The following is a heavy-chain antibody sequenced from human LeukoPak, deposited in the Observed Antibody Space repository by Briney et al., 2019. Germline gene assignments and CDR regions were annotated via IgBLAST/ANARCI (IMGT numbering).Heavy chain of an antibody. CDR1: GFTFSSYS. CDR3: ARDPFEGSGSYLNWFDP. Sequence: GGSLRLSCAASGFTFSSYSMNWVRQAPGKGLEWVSSISSSSSYIYYADSVKGRFTISRDNAKNSLYLQMNSLRAEDTAVYYSARDPFEGSGSYLNWFDPWGQGTLVTVSS. CDR2: ISSSSSYI. D-gene: IGHD3-10*01. J-gene: IGHJ5*02. V-gene: IGHV3-21*01.